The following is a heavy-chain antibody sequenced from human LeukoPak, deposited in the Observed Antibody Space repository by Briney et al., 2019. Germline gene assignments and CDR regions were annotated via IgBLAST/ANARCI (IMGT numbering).Heavy chain of an antibody. CDR1: GFTFSSYG. V-gene: IGHV3-30*03. CDR2: ISYDGSNK. Sequence: PGGSLRLSCAASGFTFSSYGMHWVRQAPGKGLEWVAVISYDGSNKYYADSVKGRFTISRDNSKNTLYLQINSLRAEDTAVYYCARDVLSGIAAAGTSWGQGTLVTVSS. CDR3: ARDVLSGIAAAGTS. D-gene: IGHD6-13*01. J-gene: IGHJ4*02.